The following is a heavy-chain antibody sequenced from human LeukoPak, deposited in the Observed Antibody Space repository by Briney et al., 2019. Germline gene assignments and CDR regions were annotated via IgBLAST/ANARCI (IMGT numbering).Heavy chain of an antibody. CDR1: GFTFSSYW. Sequence: GGSLRLSCAASGFTFSSYWMNWVRQAPGKGLEWVANIKQDGSEKYYVDSVKGRFTISRDNAKNSLYLQMNSLRAEDTAVYYCARDPGWYYYDSSGYTVDYWGQGTLVTVSS. CDR2: IKQDGSEK. D-gene: IGHD3-22*01. CDR3: ARDPGWYYYDSSGYTVDY. J-gene: IGHJ4*02. V-gene: IGHV3-7*01.